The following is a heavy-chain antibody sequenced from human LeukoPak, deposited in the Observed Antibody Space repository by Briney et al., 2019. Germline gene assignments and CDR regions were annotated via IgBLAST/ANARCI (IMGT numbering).Heavy chain of an antibody. CDR3: AKDRIGSSSEFDY. V-gene: IGHV3-48*01. CDR1: GFIFSNYN. J-gene: IGHJ4*02. CDR2: ISGSSTII. D-gene: IGHD6-6*01. Sequence: SGGSLRLSCAASGFIFSNYNMNWVRQAPGKGLEWVAYISGSSTIIYYADSVKGRFTVSRDNAKGSLYLQMNSLRAEDTAVYYCAKDRIGSSSEFDYWGQGTLVTVSS.